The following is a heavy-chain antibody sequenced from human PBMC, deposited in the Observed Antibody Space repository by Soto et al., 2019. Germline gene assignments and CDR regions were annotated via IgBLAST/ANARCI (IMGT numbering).Heavy chain of an antibody. J-gene: IGHJ1*01. CDR1: GFTFSSYS. CDR3: ATRIAAAGIEYFQH. D-gene: IGHD6-13*01. V-gene: IGHV3-48*01. Sequence: PGGSLRLSCAASGFTFSSYSMNWVRQAPGKGLEWVSYISSSSSTIYYADSVKGRFTISRDNAKNSLYLQMNSLRAEDTAVYYCATRIAAAGIEYFQHWGQGTLVTVSS. CDR2: ISSSSSTI.